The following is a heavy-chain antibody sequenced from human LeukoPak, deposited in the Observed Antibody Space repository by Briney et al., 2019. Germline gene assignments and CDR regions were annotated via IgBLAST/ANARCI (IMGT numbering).Heavy chain of an antibody. D-gene: IGHD1-26*01. CDR1: GYSFTSYW. CDR2: IYPGDSDT. J-gene: IGHJ6*02. V-gene: IGHV5-51*01. CDR3: ARHGSSWRPPRARPGYYYGMDV. Sequence: GESLKISCKGSGYSFTSYWIGWVRQMPGQGLEWMGIIYPGDSDTRYSPSFQGQVTISADKSISTAYLQWSSLKASDTAMYYCARHGSSWRPPRARPGYYYGMDVWGQGTTVTVSS.